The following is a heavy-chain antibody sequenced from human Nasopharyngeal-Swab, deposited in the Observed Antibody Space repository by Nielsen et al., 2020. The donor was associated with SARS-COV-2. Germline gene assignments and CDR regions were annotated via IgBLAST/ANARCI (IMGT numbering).Heavy chain of an antibody. CDR2: ITWNSGI. CDR3: TKDLTRGDLVTSNAFDI. V-gene: IGHV3-9*01. D-gene: IGHD2-21*02. CDR1: GFTYDDYA. Sequence: SLKISCVASGFTYDDYAMHWVRQAPGKGLEWVSGITWNSGIGYTDSVKGRFTISRDNARNSLYLQMNSLRTEDTALYYCTKDLTRGDLVTSNAFDIWGQGTVVTVS. J-gene: IGHJ3*02.